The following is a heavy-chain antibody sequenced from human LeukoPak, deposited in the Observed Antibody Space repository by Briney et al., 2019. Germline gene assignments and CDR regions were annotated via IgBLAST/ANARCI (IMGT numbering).Heavy chain of an antibody. CDR2: ISSSSSYI. CDR1: GFTFSSYS. V-gene: IGHV3-21*01. D-gene: IGHD2-2*01. J-gene: IGHJ6*03. Sequence: GGSLRLSCAASGFTFSSYSMNWVRQAPGKGLEWVSSISSSSSYIYYADSVKGRFTISRDNAKNSLYLQMNCLRAEDTAVYYCARDSSCSSTSCYEDYYYYMDVWGKGTTVTVSS. CDR3: ARDSSCSSTSCYEDYYYYMDV.